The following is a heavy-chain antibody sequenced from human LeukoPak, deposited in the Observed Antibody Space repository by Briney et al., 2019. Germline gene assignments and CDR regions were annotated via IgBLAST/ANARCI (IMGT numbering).Heavy chain of an antibody. CDR2: INAGNGNT. V-gene: IGHV1-3*01. CDR3: ARTEPQYSSGWRRNSAVLFDY. Sequence: ASVKVSCKASGYTFTSYAMHWVRQAPGQRLEWMGWINAGNGNTKYSQKFQGRVIITRDTFASTAYMELSSLRSEDTAVYYCARTEPQYSSGWRRNSAVLFDYWGQGTLVTVSS. D-gene: IGHD6-19*01. J-gene: IGHJ4*02. CDR1: GYTFTSYA.